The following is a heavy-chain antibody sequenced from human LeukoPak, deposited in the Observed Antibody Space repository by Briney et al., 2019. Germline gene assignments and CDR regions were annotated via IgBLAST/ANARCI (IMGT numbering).Heavy chain of an antibody. J-gene: IGHJ4*02. Sequence: PSETLSLTCTVSGGSISSSSYYWGWIRQPPGKWLEWIGSIYYSGSTYYNPSLKSRVTISVDTSKNQFSLKLSSVTAADTAVYYCARFMRSYFDYWGQGTLVTVSS. CDR3: ARFMRSYFDY. CDR2: IYYSGST. V-gene: IGHV4-39*07. CDR1: GGSISSSSYY.